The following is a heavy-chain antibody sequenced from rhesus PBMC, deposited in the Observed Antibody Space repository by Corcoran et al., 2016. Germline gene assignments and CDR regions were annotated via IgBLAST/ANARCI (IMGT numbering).Heavy chain of an antibody. CDR1: ESTFTHYY. J-gene: IGHJ5-1*01. V-gene: IGHV1S2*01. D-gene: IGHD3-16*01. Sequence: QAHLVQSWAEVKRPGSSVRVSGMASESTFTHYYIHWVRPPPPHGLEWKGWISPYNGNTKYAQKFQGRVTMTRDTSTSTAYMELSSLRSEDTAVYYCARSIVVGYNRFDVWGAGVLVTVSS. CDR2: ISPYNGNT. CDR3: ARSIVVGYNRFDV.